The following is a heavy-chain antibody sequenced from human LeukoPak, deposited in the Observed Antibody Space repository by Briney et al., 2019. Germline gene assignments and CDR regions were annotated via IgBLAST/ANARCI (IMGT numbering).Heavy chain of an antibody. CDR3: ARDGEWELLDYYYYYGMDV. Sequence: SETLSLTCTVSGGSISSSSYYWGWIRQPPGKGLEWIGSIYYSGSTYYNPSLKSRVTISVDTSKNQSSLKLSSVTAADTAVYYCARDGEWELLDYYYYYGMDVWGQGTTVTVSS. V-gene: IGHV4-39*07. CDR2: IYYSGST. D-gene: IGHD1-26*01. CDR1: GGSISSSSYY. J-gene: IGHJ6*02.